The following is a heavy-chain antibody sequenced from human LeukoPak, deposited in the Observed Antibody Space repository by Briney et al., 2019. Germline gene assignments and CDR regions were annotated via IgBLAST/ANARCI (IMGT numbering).Heavy chain of an antibody. D-gene: IGHD6-19*01. J-gene: IGHJ4*02. CDR2: IGIRGDT. CDR1: GFTFIDCD. V-gene: IGHV3-13*01. CDR3: AGGGIQVSGIDEFDY. Sequence: GGSLRLSCAASGFTFIDCDMHWVRQVIGKGLEWVSAIGIRGDTHYSGSVKGRFTISRENAESSLYLQMNSLRAEDTAVYYCAGGGIQVSGIDEFDYWGQGTLVTVSS.